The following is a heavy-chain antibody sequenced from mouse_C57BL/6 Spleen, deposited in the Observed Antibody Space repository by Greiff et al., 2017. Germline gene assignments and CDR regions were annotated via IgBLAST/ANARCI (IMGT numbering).Heavy chain of an antibody. CDR1: GFSFNTYA. CDR2: IRSKSNNYAT. Sequence: VESGGGLVQPKGSLKLSCAASGFSFNTYAMNWVRQAPGKGLEWVARIRSKSNNYATYYADSVKDRFTISRDDSESMLYLQMNNLKTEDTAMYYCVRNYGSTYAMDYWGQGTSVTVSS. D-gene: IGHD1-1*01. V-gene: IGHV10-1*01. J-gene: IGHJ4*01. CDR3: VRNYGSTYAMDY.